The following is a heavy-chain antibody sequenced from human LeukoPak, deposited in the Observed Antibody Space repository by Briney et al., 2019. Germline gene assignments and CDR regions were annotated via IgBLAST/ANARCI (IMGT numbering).Heavy chain of an antibody. Sequence: SETLSLTCLVSGGSMSNYFWSWIRQPAGKGLEWIGHFYSSANNDYNPSFRSRVTMSADTSKTQFSMELTSVTAADTAVYYCARGRPSWFGLNWFDPSGQGTLVTVSS. V-gene: IGHV4-4*07. D-gene: IGHD3-10*01. CDR1: GGSMSNYF. CDR3: ARGRPSWFGLNWFDP. J-gene: IGHJ5*01. CDR2: FYSSANN.